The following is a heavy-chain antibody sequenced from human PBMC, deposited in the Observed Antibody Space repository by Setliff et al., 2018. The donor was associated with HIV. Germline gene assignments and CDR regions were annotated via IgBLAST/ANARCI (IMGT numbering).Heavy chain of an antibody. V-gene: IGHV1-2*02. D-gene: IGHD6-25*01. Sequence: ASVKVYCKAFGYIFSVYHMHWVRQTPGQGLEWVGWINPNNGDTKYAEKLQGRVTMTRDTSISTAYLELKSLKSDDTAVYYCARVRVGYTDLIPPRNTHALGYRGQGTLVTGSS. J-gene: IGHJ4*02. CDR2: INPNNGDT. CDR1: GYIFSVYH. CDR3: ARVRVGYTDLIPPRNTHALGY.